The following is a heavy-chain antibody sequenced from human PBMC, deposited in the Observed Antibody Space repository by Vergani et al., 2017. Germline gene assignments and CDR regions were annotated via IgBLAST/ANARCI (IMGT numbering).Heavy chain of an antibody. CDR1: GFTFSNYD. CDR2: IQFDGSNQ. CDR3: AKHFRGWGIDY. Sequence: QVQLVESGGGVVQRGGSLSLPWATSGFTFSNYDMQWIRQGPGKGLEFVAFIQFDGSNQYYADPVKGRFTLSRDFSKNTLYLQMNSLRTDDTATYYCAKHFRGWGIDYWGQGTQVIVSS. D-gene: IGHD3-16*01. J-gene: IGHJ4*02. V-gene: IGHV3-30*02.